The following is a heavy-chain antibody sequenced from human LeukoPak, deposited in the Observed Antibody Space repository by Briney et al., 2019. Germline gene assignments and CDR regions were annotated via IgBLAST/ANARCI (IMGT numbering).Heavy chain of an antibody. CDR2: IKQDGSEK. V-gene: IGHV3-7*01. Sequence: GGSLRPSCAASTFTFSSYSMHWVRQAPGKGLEWVANIKQDGSEKYYVDSVKGRFTISRDNAKNSLYLQMNSLRAEDTAVYYCARDRRPHDAFDTWGQGTMVTVSS. CDR1: TFTFSSYS. J-gene: IGHJ3*02. CDR3: ARDRRPHDAFDT.